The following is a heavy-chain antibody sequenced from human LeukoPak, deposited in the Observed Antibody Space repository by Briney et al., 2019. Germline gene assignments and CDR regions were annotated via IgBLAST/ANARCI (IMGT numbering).Heavy chain of an antibody. CDR1: GYTFTNYW. CDR3: ARDGGSSSWFDY. J-gene: IGHJ4*02. D-gene: IGHD6-6*01. CDR2: IFPDDSEI. V-gene: IGHV5-51*01. Sequence: GESLKISCMVSGYTFTNYWIDWVRQMPGKGLGWMGVIFPDDSEIRYSPSFQGPVTISADKSISTAYLQWSGLKASDTAMYYCARDGGSSSWFDYWGQGTLVTVSS.